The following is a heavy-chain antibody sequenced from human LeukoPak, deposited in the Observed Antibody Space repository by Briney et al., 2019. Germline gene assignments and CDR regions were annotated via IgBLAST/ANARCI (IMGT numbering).Heavy chain of an antibody. CDR1: GASISNYY. CDR3: ARVRNWGSHFDY. V-gene: IGHV4-39*07. Sequence: SETLSLTCTVSGASISNYYWSWIRQPPGKGLEWIGSIYYSGSTYYNPSLKSRVTISVDTSKNQFSLKLSSVTAADTAVYYCARVRNWGSHFDYWGQGTLVTVSS. CDR2: IYYSGST. J-gene: IGHJ4*02. D-gene: IGHD7-27*01.